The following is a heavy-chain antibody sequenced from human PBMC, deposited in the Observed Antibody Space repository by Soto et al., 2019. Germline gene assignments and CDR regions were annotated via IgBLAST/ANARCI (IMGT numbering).Heavy chain of an antibody. V-gene: IGHV3-23*01. CDR3: APTPCDFWRGYSGGIDV. J-gene: IGHJ6*02. CDR1: GFTFSSYA. CDR2: ISGSGGST. D-gene: IGHD3-3*01. Sequence: EVQLLESGGGLVQPGGSLRLSCAASGFTFSSYAMSWVRQAPGKGLEWVSAISGSGGSTYYADSVKGRFTISRDNPKNTLYLRMNSLRGEETAVYYCAPTPCDFWRGYSGGIDVWGQGTTVTVSS.